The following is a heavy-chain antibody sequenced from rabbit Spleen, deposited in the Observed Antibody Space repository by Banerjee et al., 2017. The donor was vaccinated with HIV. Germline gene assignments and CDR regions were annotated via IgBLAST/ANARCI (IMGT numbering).Heavy chain of an antibody. V-gene: IGHV1S43*01. CDR3: ARGDAGGAGDWYITRLDL. D-gene: IGHD2-1*01. Sequence: HQQLEESGGGLVKPGGTLTLTCKASGIDFSNYFYMCWVRQAPGKGLELIACIYTTSGSTWYASWTKGRFTISQSTSLNTVDLKMTSLTAADTATYFCARGDAGGAGDWYITRLDLWGPGTLVTVS. CDR2: IYTTSGST. J-gene: IGHJ3*01. CDR1: GIDFSNYFY.